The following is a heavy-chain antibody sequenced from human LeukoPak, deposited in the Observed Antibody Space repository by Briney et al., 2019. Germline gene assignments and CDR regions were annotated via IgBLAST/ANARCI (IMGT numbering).Heavy chain of an antibody. Sequence: GASVKVSCKASGYTFTSYYMHWVRQAPGQGLKWLGIINPSGGSTSYAQKFQGRVAMTRDTSTSTVYMELSSLRSEDTAVYYCAIIPYYYDSSGYSEDYWGQGTLVTVSS. CDR2: INPSGGST. J-gene: IGHJ4*02. CDR1: GYTFTSYY. V-gene: IGHV1-46*01. D-gene: IGHD3-22*01. CDR3: AIIPYYYDSSGYSEDY.